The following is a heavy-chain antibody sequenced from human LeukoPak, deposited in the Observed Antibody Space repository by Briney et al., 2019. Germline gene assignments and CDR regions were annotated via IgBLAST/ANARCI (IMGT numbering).Heavy chain of an antibody. CDR1: GFIFSNYA. CDR3: AKDRGGWSFDQ. Sequence: GGSLRLSCAASGFIFSNYAMSWVRQAPGKGLQWVSAFSGSGGSTYYADSVKGRFTISRDNSRNTLYLQMNSLRPEDTAVYYCAKDRGGWSFDQWGQGTLVTVSS. J-gene: IGHJ4*02. CDR2: FSGSGGST. V-gene: IGHV3-23*01. D-gene: IGHD6-19*01.